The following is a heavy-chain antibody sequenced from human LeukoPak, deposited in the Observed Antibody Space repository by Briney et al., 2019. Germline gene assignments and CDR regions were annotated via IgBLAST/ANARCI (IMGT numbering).Heavy chain of an antibody. D-gene: IGHD1-1*01. CDR3: AKVLRGKATTGMTAAFDI. J-gene: IGHJ3*02. CDR2: INSDGSEG. V-gene: IGHV3-7*03. CDR1: GFTFSGFW. Sequence: PGGSLRLSCAVSGFTFSGFWMRWSRQAPGKGLEWVASINSDGSEGYYADVVKGRFTISRDNAKNSLYLQINSLRAEDTAVYYCAKVLRGKATTGMTAAFDIWGQGTMVTVSS.